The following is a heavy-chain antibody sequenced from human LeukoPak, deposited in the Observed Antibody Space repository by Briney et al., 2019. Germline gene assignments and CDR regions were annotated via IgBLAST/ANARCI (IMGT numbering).Heavy chain of an antibody. CDR3: ARDFPPLYYFDY. V-gene: IGHV1-3*01. CDR2: INAGNGNT. Sequence: ASVKVSCKASGYTFTSYAMNWVRQAPGQRLEWMGWINAGNGNTKYSQKFQGRVTITRDTSASTAYMELSSLRSEDTAVYYCARDFPPLYYFDYWGQGTLVTVSS. J-gene: IGHJ4*02. CDR1: GYTFTSYA.